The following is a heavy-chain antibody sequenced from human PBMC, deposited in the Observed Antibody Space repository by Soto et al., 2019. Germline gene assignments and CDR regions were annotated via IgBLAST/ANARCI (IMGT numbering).Heavy chain of an antibody. CDR2: ISYDGSNK. Sequence: GSLRLSCAASGFTFSSYGMHWVRQAPGKGLEWVAVISYDGSNKYYADSVKGRFTISRDNSKNTLYLQMNSLRAEDTAVYYCAKGRPYSYGYPDYWGQGTLVTVSS. V-gene: IGHV3-30*18. J-gene: IGHJ4*02. CDR1: GFTFSSYG. D-gene: IGHD5-18*01. CDR3: AKGRPYSYGYPDY.